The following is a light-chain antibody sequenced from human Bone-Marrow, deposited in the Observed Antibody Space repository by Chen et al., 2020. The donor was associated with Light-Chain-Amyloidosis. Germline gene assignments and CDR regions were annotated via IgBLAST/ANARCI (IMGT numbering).Light chain of an antibody. Sequence: QSVLTQPPSVSGAPGQRVTISCTGSSSNIGAGFSVHWYQQLSGTVPKLLIYGNTTRPSGVPDRFSGSKSGTSASLAITGLQAADEADYYCQSYDNSLSGPVVFGGGTKLTVL. CDR1: SSNIGAGFS. V-gene: IGLV1-40*01. CDR2: GNT. CDR3: QSYDNSLSGPVV. J-gene: IGLJ2*01.